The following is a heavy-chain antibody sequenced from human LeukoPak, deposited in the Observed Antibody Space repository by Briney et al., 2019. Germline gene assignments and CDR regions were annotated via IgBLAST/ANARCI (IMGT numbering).Heavy chain of an antibody. CDR1: GYTLTELS. Sequence: ASVKVSCKVSGYTLTELSMHWVRQAPGKGHEWMGGFDPEDGKTIYAQKFQGRVTMTEDTSTDTAYMELSSLRSEDTAVYYCATDHGSGSYNPWGQGTLVTVSS. CDR2: FDPEDGKT. J-gene: IGHJ5*02. D-gene: IGHD3-10*01. V-gene: IGHV1-24*01. CDR3: ATDHGSGSYNP.